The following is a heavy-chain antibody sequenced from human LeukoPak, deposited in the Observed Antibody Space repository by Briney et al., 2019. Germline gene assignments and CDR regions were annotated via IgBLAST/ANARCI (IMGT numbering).Heavy chain of an antibody. CDR2: INHSGST. D-gene: IGHD5-18*01. V-gene: IGHV4-34*01. J-gene: IGHJ4*02. CDR3: ASLGDTAINI. CDR1: GGSFSGYY. Sequence: KPSETLSLTCAVYGGSFSGYYWSWIRQPPGKGLEWIGEINHSGSTNYNPSLKSRVTMSVDTSKNQFSLHLSSVTAADTAVYYCASLGDTAINIWGQGTLVTVSS.